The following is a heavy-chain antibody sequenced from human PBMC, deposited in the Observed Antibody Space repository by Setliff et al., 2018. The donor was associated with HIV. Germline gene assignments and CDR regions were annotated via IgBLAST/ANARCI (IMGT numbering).Heavy chain of an antibody. CDR2: IYYSGST. V-gene: IGHV4-30-4*08. CDR3: ARTKADGYNGVFDS. Sequence: PSETLSLTCNVSGASISSGNYYWSWIRQHPGKGLEWIRNIYYSGSTYYNPSLKSRVTISVDTSKNRFSLRLTSVTAADTAVYYSARTKADGYNGVFDSWGQGTLVTVSS. D-gene: IGHD5-12*01. J-gene: IGHJ4*02. CDR1: GASISSGNYY.